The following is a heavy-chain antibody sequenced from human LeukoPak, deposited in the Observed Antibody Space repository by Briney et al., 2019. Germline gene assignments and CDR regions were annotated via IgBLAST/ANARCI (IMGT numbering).Heavy chain of an antibody. CDR2: IYYSGSI. D-gene: IGHD3-10*01. J-gene: IGHJ4*02. Sequence: SETLSLTCTVSGGSISSYYWSWIRQPPGKGLEWIGFIYYSGSINYNPSLKSRVTISVDTSKNQFSLKLSSVTAADTAVYYCASGGRFGELFGYWGQGTLVTVSS. CDR1: GGSISSYY. CDR3: ASGGRFGELFGY. V-gene: IGHV4-59*01.